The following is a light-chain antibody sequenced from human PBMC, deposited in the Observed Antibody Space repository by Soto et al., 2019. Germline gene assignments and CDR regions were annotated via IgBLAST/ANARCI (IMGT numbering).Light chain of an antibody. Sequence: QSALTQPASVSGSLGQSITISCTGTSSDVGAYNHVSWYQQHPGQGPKLMIYDVSNRPSGVSNRFSGSKSGTTASLTISGLQAEDEADYYCSSYTTTGTLYVFGTGTKVTVL. V-gene: IGLV2-14*03. CDR1: SSDVGAYNH. CDR2: DVS. J-gene: IGLJ1*01. CDR3: SSYTTTGTLYV.